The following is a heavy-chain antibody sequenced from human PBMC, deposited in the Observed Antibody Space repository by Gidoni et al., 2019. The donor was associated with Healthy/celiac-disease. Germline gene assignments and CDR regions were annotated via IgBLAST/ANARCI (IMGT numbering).Heavy chain of an antibody. Sequence: QVQLVQSGAEVKKPGASVKVSCKASGYTFTSYGISWGRQAPGQGLEWMGWISAYNGNTNYAQKIQGRVTMTTDTSTSTAYMELRSLRSDDTAVYYCARQGSGSYYILPYYYYYGMDVWGQGTTVTVSS. V-gene: IGHV1-18*01. J-gene: IGHJ6*02. CDR2: ISAYNGNT. CDR1: GYTFTSYG. D-gene: IGHD3-10*01. CDR3: ARQGSGSYYILPYYYYYGMDV.